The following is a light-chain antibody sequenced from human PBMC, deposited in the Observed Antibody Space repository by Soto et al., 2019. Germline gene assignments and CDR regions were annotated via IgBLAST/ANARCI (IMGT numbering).Light chain of an antibody. CDR3: AAWDDNLRGYGV. J-gene: IGLJ2*01. CDR2: TDN. V-gene: IGLV1-47*02. Sequence: QSVLTQPPSASGTPGQRVTISCSGSSSSIGSNYVYWYQHLPGTAPKLLIYTDNQRPSGVPDRFSGSKSGTSASLAISGLRSEDEADYFCAAWDDNLRGYGVFGGGTKLTVL. CDR1: SSSIGSNY.